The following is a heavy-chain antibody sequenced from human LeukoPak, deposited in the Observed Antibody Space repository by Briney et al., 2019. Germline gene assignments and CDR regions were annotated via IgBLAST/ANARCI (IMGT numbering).Heavy chain of an antibody. Sequence: GGSLRLSCAASGFXFSSYWIHWVRQAPGKGLVWVSRINSDGSSTNYADSVKGRFTISRDNAKNTQYLQMNSLRAEDTAVYYCTRDRGDGYIYFDYWGQGTLVTVSS. D-gene: IGHD5-24*01. V-gene: IGHV3-74*01. CDR2: INSDGSST. CDR1: GFXFSSYW. CDR3: TRDRGDGYIYFDY. J-gene: IGHJ4*02.